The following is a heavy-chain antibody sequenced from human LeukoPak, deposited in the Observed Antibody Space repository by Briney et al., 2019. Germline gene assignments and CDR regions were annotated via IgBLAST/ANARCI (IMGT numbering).Heavy chain of an antibody. CDR2: IYFSGST. D-gene: IGHD2-2*01. CDR1: GYSISSGYY. Sequence: SETLSLTCTVSGYSISSGYYWGWIRQPPGKDLEWIGSIYFSGSTYYNPSLKSRVTISVDTSKNQFSLKLSSVTAADTAVYYCASLLVPGRFDPWGQGTLVTVSS. V-gene: IGHV4-38-2*02. CDR3: ASLLVPGRFDP. J-gene: IGHJ5*02.